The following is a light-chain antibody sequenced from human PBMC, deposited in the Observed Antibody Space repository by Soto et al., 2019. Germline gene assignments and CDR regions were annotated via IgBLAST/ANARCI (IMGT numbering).Light chain of an antibody. CDR2: QDG. CDR1: KLGDRY. CDR3: QAWDSMTVV. J-gene: IGLJ2*01. V-gene: IGLV3-1*01. Sequence: SYELTQPPSVSVSPGQTASITCSGDKLGDRYAYWYQQKPGQSPVLVIYQDGKRPSGIPERFSGSNSGNTATLTISGTQAMDEADYYCQAWDSMTVVFGGGTKLTVL.